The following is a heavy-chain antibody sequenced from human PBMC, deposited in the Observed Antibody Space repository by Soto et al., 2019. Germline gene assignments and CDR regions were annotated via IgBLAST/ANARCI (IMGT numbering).Heavy chain of an antibody. V-gene: IGHV3-33*03. CDR1: GFPFSSYG. CDR3: ARAQYTGSYFDACDV. D-gene: IGHD1-26*01. CDR2: IWYDGSNK. Sequence: RRLSCAASGFPFSSYGMHWVRQAPGKGLDWVAVIWYDGSNKYYAESVKGRFTISRDNSKNTLYVQMNSLTVEDTAVYYCARAQYTGSYFDACDVWGQGTMVTVSS. J-gene: IGHJ3*01.